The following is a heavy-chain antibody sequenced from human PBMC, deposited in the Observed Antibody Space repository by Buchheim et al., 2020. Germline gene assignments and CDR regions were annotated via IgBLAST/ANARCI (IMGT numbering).Heavy chain of an antibody. V-gene: IGHV3-30*03. J-gene: IGHJ4*02. CDR2: ISYDGSNK. CDR1: GFTFSSYG. D-gene: IGHD3-16*02. CDR3: ARAMITFGGVIVSPGGPFDY. Sequence: QVQLVETGGGVVQPGRSLRLSCAASGFTFSSYGMHWVRQAPGKGLEWVAVISYDGSNKYYADSVKGRFTISRDNSKNTLYLQMNSLRAEDTAVYYCARAMITFGGVIVSPGGPFDYWGQGTL.